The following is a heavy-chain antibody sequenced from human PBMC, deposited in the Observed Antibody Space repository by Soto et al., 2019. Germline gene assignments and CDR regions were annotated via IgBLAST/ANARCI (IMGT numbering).Heavy chain of an antibody. CDR1: GYTFTTYW. V-gene: IGHV5-51*01. CDR3: ARHSSSSYYYYYGLDV. Sequence: PGESLKISCQGSGYTFTTYWIGWVRQMPGKGLEWMGIIYPGDSDTRYSPSFQGQVTISADKSISTAYLQWSSLKASDTAMYYCARHSSSSYYYYYGLDVWGQGTAVTVSS. CDR2: IYPGDSDT. D-gene: IGHD6-13*01. J-gene: IGHJ6*02.